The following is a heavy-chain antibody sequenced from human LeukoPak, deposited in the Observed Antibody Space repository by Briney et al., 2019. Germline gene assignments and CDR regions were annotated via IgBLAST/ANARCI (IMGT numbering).Heavy chain of an antibody. CDR2: INHSGST. CDR3: ARGSVVVAANYYYYYYGMDV. Sequence: KPSETLSLTRAVYGGSFSGYYWSWIRQPPGKGLEWIGEINHSGSTNYNPSLKSRVTISVDTSKNQFSLKLSSVTAADTAVYYCARGSVVVAANYYYYYYGMDVWGQGTTVTVSS. J-gene: IGHJ6*02. CDR1: GGSFSGYY. V-gene: IGHV4-34*01. D-gene: IGHD2-15*01.